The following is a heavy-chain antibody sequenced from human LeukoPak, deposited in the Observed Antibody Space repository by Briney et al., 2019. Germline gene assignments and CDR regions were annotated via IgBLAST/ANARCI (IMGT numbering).Heavy chain of an antibody. Sequence: SGGSLRLSCAASGFTFSGSWMSWVRQAPGKGLEWVANIKEDGSEKYYVDSVNGRFTISRDNARNSVYLQMNSLRAEDTAVYYCARIMNSSPDYWGQGTLVTVSS. CDR3: ARIMNSSPDY. V-gene: IGHV3-7*01. D-gene: IGHD6-13*01. CDR1: GFTFSGSW. CDR2: IKEDGSEK. J-gene: IGHJ4*02.